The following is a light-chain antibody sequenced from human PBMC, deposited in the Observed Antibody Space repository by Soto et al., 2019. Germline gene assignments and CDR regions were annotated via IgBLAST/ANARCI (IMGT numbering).Light chain of an antibody. CDR2: DVS. V-gene: IGLV2-14*01. CDR1: SSDVGGYNY. CDR3: SSYTSSSTLV. Sequence: QSVLTQPASVSGSPGQSITISCTGTSSDVGGYNYVSWYQQHPGKAPKLMIYDVSNRPSGVSNRFSGSKSGNXASLTISGLQAEDEADYYCSSYTSSSTLVFGGGTKLTV. J-gene: IGLJ2*01.